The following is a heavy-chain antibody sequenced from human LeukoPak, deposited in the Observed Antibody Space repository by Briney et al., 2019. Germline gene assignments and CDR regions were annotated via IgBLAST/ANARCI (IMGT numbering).Heavy chain of an antibody. CDR3: ARHLGTFSSVDF. J-gene: IGHJ4*02. CDR2: IYSDGSRT. CDR1: GFPFRNFW. V-gene: IGHV3-74*01. D-gene: IGHD3-16*01. Sequence: GGSLRLSCAASGFPFRNFWMHWVRQAPGKGLEWVSRIYSDGSRTDYADSVKGRFTISNTNEKRMVDLQMTGLSLEDTAVYYCARHLGTFSSVDFWGQGALVTVSS.